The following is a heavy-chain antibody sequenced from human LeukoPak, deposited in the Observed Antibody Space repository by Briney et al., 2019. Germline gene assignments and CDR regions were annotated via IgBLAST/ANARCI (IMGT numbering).Heavy chain of an antibody. D-gene: IGHD5-24*01. J-gene: IGHJ6*03. CDR2: IYYSVRT. Sequence: SETLSLTCTVSGGSISSHYWSWIRQPPGKGLEWIGYIYYSVRTNYSPSLKSRVTISVDMPNNQFSLKMSSVTAADTAVYYCARTGDGYNYYNYYYMDVWGKGTTVTVTS. CDR1: GGSISSHY. V-gene: IGHV4-59*11. CDR3: ARTGDGYNYYNYYYMDV.